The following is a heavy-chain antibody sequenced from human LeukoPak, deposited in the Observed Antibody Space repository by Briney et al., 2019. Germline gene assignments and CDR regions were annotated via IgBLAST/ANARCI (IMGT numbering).Heavy chain of an antibody. CDR1: GFTLSTYW. V-gene: IGHV3-7*01. Sequence: GGSLRLSCAPSGFTLSTYWMGWVRQAPGKGLEWLANINQGGSEKYYVDSVKGRFTISRDNAKNSLFLQLNSLRAEDTAVYYCARDVGDLWGQGTLVTVSS. D-gene: IGHD2-21*02. CDR3: ARDVGDL. CDR2: INQGGSEK. J-gene: IGHJ4*02.